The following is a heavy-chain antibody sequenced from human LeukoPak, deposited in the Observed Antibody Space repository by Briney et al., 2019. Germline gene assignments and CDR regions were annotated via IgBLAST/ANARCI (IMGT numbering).Heavy chain of an antibody. CDR2: IRPNGINK. CDR3: AKDRPLEGGFDL. D-gene: IGHD3-16*01. CDR1: GFSLTTYG. Sequence: GGSLRLSCVVSGFSLTTYGMLWVRQAPGKGLEWVSFIRPNGINKYYADSVQGRFNISRDNSNGTPYLQINSLRTEATALYYCAKDRPLEGGFDLWGQ. J-gene: IGHJ5*02. V-gene: IGHV3-30*02.